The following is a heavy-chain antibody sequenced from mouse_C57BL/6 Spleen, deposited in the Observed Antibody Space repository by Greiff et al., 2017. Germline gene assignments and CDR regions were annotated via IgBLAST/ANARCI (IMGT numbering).Heavy chain of an antibody. Sequence: VQLQQSGPELVKPGASVKISCKASGYAFSSSWMNWVKQRPGKGLEWIGRIYPGDGDTNYNGKFKGKATLTADKSSSTAYMQLSSLTSEDSAVYFCGRRGDEGGFDYWGQGTTLTVSS. V-gene: IGHV1-82*01. CDR3: GRRGDEGGFDY. CDR1: GYAFSSSW. CDR2: IYPGDGDT. J-gene: IGHJ2*01. D-gene: IGHD3-3*01.